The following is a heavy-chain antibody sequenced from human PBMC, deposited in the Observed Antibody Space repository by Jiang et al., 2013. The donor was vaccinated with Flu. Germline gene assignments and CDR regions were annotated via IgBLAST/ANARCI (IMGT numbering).Heavy chain of an antibody. V-gene: IGHV1-46*01. J-gene: IGHJ3*02. CDR2: INPSGGST. CDR3: ARRGVDEGGAFDI. D-gene: IGHD3-10*01. Sequence: VKVSCKASGYTFTSYYMHWVRQAPGQGLEWMGIINPSGGSTSYAQKFQGRVTMTRDTSTSTVYMELSSLRSEDTAVYYCARRGVDEGGAFDIWGQGTMVTVSS. CDR1: GYTFTSYY.